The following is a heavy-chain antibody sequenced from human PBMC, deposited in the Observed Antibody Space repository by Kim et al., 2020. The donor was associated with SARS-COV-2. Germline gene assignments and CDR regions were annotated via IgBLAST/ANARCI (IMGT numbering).Heavy chain of an antibody. Sequence: GGSLRLSCAASGFTFSSYSMNWVRQAPGKGLEWVSSISISSSYIYYADSVKGRFTISRDNAKNSLYLQMNSLRAEDTAVYYCARSPQGAVAGNWGQGTLVTVSS. CDR3: ARSPQGAVAGN. D-gene: IGHD6-19*01. V-gene: IGHV3-21*01. J-gene: IGHJ4*02. CDR1: GFTFSSYS. CDR2: ISISSSYI.